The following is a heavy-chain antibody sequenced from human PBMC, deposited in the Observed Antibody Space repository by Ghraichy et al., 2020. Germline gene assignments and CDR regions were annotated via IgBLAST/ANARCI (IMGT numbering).Heavy chain of an antibody. D-gene: IGHD3-10*01. Sequence: GEALNISCVASGFRFDQYAMSWVRQAPGKGPEWVSAVGCGGRDTLYADSVKGRFTISRDDSKNTLYLQMSSLRVEDTAIYYCAKDSQSYNGIYDPFDIWGRRTMV. CDR3: AKDSQSYNGIYDPFDI. J-gene: IGHJ3*02. V-gene: IGHV3-23*01. CDR1: GFRFDQYA. CDR2: VGCGGRDT.